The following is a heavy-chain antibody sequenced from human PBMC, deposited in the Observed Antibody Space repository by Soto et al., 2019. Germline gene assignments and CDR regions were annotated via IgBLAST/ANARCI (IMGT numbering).Heavy chain of an antibody. J-gene: IGHJ6*03. CDR2: IRNKANSYIT. D-gene: IGHD2-15*01. CDR3: AREGCSGGSCYSYYMDV. Sequence: EVHLVESGGGLVQPGGSLRLSCAASGLTFSDYYMDWVRQAPGKGLEWVGRIRNKANSYITQYAASMKGRFTISRDDSKNSVYLQMNTLKTEDTAVYYCAREGCSGGSCYSYYMDVWGKGTTVTVSS. CDR1: GLTFSDYY. V-gene: IGHV3-72*01.